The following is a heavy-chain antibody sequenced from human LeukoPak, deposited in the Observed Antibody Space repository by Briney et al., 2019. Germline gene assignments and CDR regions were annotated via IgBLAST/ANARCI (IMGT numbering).Heavy chain of an antibody. J-gene: IGHJ4*02. Sequence: PSETLSLTCTVSGVSIGGNSYWSWIRQPPGKGPEWIGHISNSGSTYYSPSPSSRVTISLDTSKNQFSLKLRSVTAADTAVYYCARGGASSIPLDYWGRGTLVTVSS. V-gene: IGHV4-61*01. D-gene: IGHD1-26*01. CDR1: GVSIGGNSY. CDR2: ISNSGST. CDR3: ARGGASSIPLDY.